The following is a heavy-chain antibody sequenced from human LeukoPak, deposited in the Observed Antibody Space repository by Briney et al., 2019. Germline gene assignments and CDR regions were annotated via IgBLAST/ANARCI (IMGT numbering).Heavy chain of an antibody. CDR3: AKGRGGSGKTYDFWSGYYSPLNY. V-gene: IGHV3-30*18. CDR2: ISYDGSNK. D-gene: IGHD3-3*01. CDR1: GFTFSSYG. Sequence: GRSLRLSCAASGFTFSSYGMHWVRQAPGKGLEWVAVISYDGSNKYYADSVKGRFTISRDNSKNTLYLQMNSLRAEDTAVYYCAKGRGGSGKTYDFWSGYYSPLNYWGQGTLVTVPS. J-gene: IGHJ4*02.